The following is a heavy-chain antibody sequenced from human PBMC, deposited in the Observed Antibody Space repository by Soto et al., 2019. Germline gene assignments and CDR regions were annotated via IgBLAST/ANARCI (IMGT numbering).Heavy chain of an antibody. CDR1: GFISSTYS. J-gene: IGHJ6*02. V-gene: IGHV3-48*02. Sequence: GGSLRLSCAASGFISSTYSMNWVRQAPGKGLEWVPYISGSSSIVYYADSVKGRFTISRDNAKNSLYLQMNSLRDEDTAVYYCARDLRAGGYSDYYYYGMDVWGQGTTVTVSS. D-gene: IGHD3-22*01. CDR2: ISGSSSIV. CDR3: ARDLRAGGYSDYYYYGMDV.